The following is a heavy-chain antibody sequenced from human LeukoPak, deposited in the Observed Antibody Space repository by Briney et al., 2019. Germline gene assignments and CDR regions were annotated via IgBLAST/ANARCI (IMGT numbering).Heavy chain of an antibody. D-gene: IGHD2-2*01. CDR3: ARDRRCSSTSCYYFDY. J-gene: IGHJ4*02. CDR1: GFTFSTYW. Sequence: PGGSLRLSCTVSGFTFSTYWMTWVRQAPGKGLEWVANIKQDGSEKYYVDSVKGRFTISRDNAKNSLYLQMNSLRAEDTAVYYCARDRRCSSTSCYYFDYWGQGTLVTVSS. V-gene: IGHV3-7*04. CDR2: IKQDGSEK.